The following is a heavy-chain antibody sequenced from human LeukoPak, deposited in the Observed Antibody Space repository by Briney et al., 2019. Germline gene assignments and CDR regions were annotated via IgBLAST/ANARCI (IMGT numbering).Heavy chain of an antibody. D-gene: IGHD3-22*01. CDR1: GFTFSSYA. CDR2: ISGSGGST. Sequence: GGSLRLSRAASGFTFSSYAMSWVRQAPGKGLERVSAISGSGGSTYYADSVKGRFTISRDNSKNTLYLQMNSLRAEDTAVYYCAKDPPYYYDSSGYPVFDYWAREPWSPSPQ. J-gene: IGHJ4*02. V-gene: IGHV3-23*01. CDR3: AKDPPYYYDSSGYPVFDY.